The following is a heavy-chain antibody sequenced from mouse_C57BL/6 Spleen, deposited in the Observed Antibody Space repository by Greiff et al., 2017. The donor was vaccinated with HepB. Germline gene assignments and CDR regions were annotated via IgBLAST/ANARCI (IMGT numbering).Heavy chain of an antibody. V-gene: IGHV1-81*01. CDR3: AREGVSSGYYAMDY. CDR2: ISPRSGNT. J-gene: IGHJ4*01. D-gene: IGHD3-2*02. Sequence: LVESGAELARPGASVKLSCKASGYTFTSYGISWVKQSTGQGLERIGEISPRSGNTYYNEQFKGKATLTADKSASTAYLERRSLTSEDSAVYFCAREGVSSGYYAMDYWGQGTSVTVSS. CDR1: GYTFTSYG.